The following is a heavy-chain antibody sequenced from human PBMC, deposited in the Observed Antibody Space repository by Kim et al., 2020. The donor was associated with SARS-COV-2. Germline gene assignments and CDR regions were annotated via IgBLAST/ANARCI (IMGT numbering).Heavy chain of an antibody. CDR1: G. Sequence: GLHWPRPAPGKGLECVSVLSSDATNAYYADSVEGRFTVSRDNSKNTLYLQMNSLRAEHTALYYCAKEGPLAPAAFAKNYQPCSYMDV. D-gene: IGHD2-2*01. CDR3: AKEGPLAPAAFAKNYQPCSYMDV. CDR2: LSSDATNA. J-gene: IGHJ6*03. V-gene: IGHV3-30*18.